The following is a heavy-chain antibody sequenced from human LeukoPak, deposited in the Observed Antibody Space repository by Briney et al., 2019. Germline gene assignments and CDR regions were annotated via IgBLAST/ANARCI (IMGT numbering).Heavy chain of an antibody. Sequence: SETLSLTCAVFGGSISSSNWWSWVRQPPGKGLEWTGEIYHSGSTNYNPSLKSRVTISVDKSKNQFSLRLSSVTAADTAVYYCARDHRSSWYMDYYYGMDVWGQGTTVTVSS. CDR2: IYHSGST. J-gene: IGHJ6*02. V-gene: IGHV4-4*02. CDR3: ARDHRSSWYMDYYYGMDV. D-gene: IGHD6-13*01. CDR1: GGSISSSNW.